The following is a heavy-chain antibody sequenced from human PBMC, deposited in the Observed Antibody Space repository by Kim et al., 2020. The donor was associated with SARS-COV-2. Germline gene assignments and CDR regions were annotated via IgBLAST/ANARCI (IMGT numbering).Heavy chain of an antibody. CDR3: AKDRLPYSSSWYDVNYFDY. J-gene: IGHJ4*02. Sequence: GGSLRLSCAASGFTFSSYAMSWVRQAPGKGLEWVSAISGSGGSTYYADSVKGRFTISRDNSKNTLYLQMNSLRAEDTAVYYCAKDRLPYSSSWYDVNYFDYWGQGTLVTVSS. CDR2: ISGSGGST. D-gene: IGHD6-13*01. CDR1: GFTFSSYA. V-gene: IGHV3-23*01.